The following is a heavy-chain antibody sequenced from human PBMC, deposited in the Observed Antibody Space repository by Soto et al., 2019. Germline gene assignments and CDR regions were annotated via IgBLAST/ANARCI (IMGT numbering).Heavy chain of an antibody. CDR2: IIPIFGTA. J-gene: IGHJ3*02. CDR1: GGTFSSYA. D-gene: IGHD3-22*01. V-gene: IGHV1-69*13. Sequence: GASVKVSCKASGGTFSSYAISWVRQAPGQGLEWMGGIIPIFGTANYAQKFQGRVTITADESTSTAYMELSSPRSEDTAVYYCARAYYDSSGYYAFDIWGQGTMVTVSS. CDR3: ARAYYDSSGYYAFDI.